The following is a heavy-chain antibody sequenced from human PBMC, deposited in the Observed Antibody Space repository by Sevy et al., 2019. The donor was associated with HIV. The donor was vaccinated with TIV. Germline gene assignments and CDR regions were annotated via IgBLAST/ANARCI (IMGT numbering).Heavy chain of an antibody. V-gene: IGHV4-31*03. CDR1: GGSISSGGYY. J-gene: IGHJ3*02. CDR3: ARDRRMVSHAFDI. CDR2: IYYSGST. D-gene: IGHD2-8*01. Sequence: SETLSLTCTVSGGSISSGGYYWSWIRQHPGKGLEWIGYIYYSGSTHYNPSLKSRVTISVDTSKNQFSLKLSSVTAADTAVYYCARDRRMVSHAFDIWGQGTMVTVSS.